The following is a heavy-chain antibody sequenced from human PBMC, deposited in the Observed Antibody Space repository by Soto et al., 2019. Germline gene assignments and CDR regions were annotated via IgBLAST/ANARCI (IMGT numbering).Heavy chain of an antibody. D-gene: IGHD1-1*01. J-gene: IGHJ4*02. CDR2: ISGSGDDT. Sequence: QLLESGGGFVQPGGSLRLSCVASGFTFSNFAMAWVRQAPGEGLEWVSAISGSGDDTFYADSMKGRYTISRDNSKDTLYLQINSVRAEDTAVYYCANPIPNTRTKIGFWGQGTLVTVSS. CDR3: ANPIPNTRTKIGF. CDR1: GFTFSNFA. V-gene: IGHV3-23*01.